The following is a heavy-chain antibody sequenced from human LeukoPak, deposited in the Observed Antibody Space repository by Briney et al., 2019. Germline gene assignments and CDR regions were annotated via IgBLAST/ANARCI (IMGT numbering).Heavy chain of an antibody. D-gene: IGHD6-13*01. J-gene: IGHJ5*02. V-gene: IGHV4-34*01. Sequence: PSETLSLTCAVYGGSSSGYYWSWIRQPPGKGLEWIGEINHSGSTNYNPSLKSRVTISVDTSKNQFSLKLSSVTAADTAVYYCARIAYSSSWYNWFDPWGQGTLVTVSS. CDR1: GGSSSGYY. CDR3: ARIAYSSSWYNWFDP. CDR2: INHSGST.